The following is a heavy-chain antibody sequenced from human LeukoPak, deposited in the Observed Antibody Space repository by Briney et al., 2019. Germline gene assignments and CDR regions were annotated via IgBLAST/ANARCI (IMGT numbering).Heavy chain of an antibody. Sequence: PSETLSLTCAVYGGSFSGYYWSWIRQPPGKGLEWIGEINHSGSNKYNAALKSRVTISVDTSKNQFSLKLSTVTAADTAVYNSARGKMGVRYFYWLYHTLVIDYWGQGTLVTVSS. D-gene: IGHD3-9*01. CDR2: INHSGSN. CDR3: ARGKMGVRYFYWLYHTLVIDY. V-gene: IGHV4-34*01. J-gene: IGHJ4*02. CDR1: GGSFSGYY.